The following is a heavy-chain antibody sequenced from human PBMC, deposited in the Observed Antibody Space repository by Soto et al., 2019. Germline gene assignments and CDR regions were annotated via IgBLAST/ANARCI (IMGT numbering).Heavy chain of an antibody. CDR1: RFTFSSSA. V-gene: IGHV3-73*01. J-gene: IGHJ3*02. CDR2: IRSKASSYAT. D-gene: IGHD6-6*01. CDR3: LRVAARYHDFDI. Sequence: PGGSLRPPCAASRFTFSSSAMHKLRHAPGKGLEWAGRIRSKASSYATAYAASVKGRFSIFRDDSKITAYLQMDSLKTEDTSVYYCLRVAARYHDFDIWGQGTMVNVS.